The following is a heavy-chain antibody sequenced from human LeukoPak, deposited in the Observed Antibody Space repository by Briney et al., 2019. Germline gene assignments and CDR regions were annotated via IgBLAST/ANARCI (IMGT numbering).Heavy chain of an antibody. CDR2: ISSSGSTI. Sequence: GGSLRLSCAASGFIFSSYEMNWVRQAPGKGLEWVSYISSSGSTIYYADSVKGRFTISRDNAKNSLYLQVNSLRAEDTAVYYCAELGITMIGGVWGKGTTVNISS. V-gene: IGHV3-48*03. J-gene: IGHJ6*04. CDR3: AELGITMIGGV. CDR1: GFIFSSYE. D-gene: IGHD3-10*02.